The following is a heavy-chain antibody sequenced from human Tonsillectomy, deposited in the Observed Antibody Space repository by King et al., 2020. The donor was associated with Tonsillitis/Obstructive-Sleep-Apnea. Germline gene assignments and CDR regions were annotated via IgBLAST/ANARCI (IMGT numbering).Heavy chain of an antibody. Sequence: MQLQESGPGLVKPSGTLSLTCAVSGGSISSSNWWGWVRQPPGKGLEWIGEIYHGGSTNYNPSLKSRVTMSVEKSKNQFSLRVNSVTAADTAVYYCAREGFGDYEPHFDYWGQGALVTVAS. J-gene: IGHJ4*02. CDR3: AREGFGDYEPHFDY. CDR2: IYHGGST. CDR1: GGSISSSNW. V-gene: IGHV4-4*02. D-gene: IGHD4-17*01.